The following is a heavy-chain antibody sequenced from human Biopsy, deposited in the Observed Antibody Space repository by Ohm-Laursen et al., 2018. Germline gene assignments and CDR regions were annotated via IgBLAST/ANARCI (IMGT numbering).Heavy chain of an antibody. CDR2: IDYRGST. Sequence: TLSLTCTASSGSISSYYWSWTRQPPGKGLEWIGYIDYRGSTKYNPSLRSRVTMSIDTSRNQFSLKLSSVTAADTAVYYCATTTMDTSGWFGNYFDSWGQGTLVTVSA. CDR1: SGSISSYY. V-gene: IGHV4-59*08. J-gene: IGHJ4*02. CDR3: ATTTMDTSGWFGNYFDS. D-gene: IGHD6-19*01.